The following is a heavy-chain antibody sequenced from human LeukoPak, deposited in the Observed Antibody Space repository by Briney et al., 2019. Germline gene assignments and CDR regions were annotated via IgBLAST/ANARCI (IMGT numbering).Heavy chain of an antibody. CDR2: ISGSGGST. V-gene: IGHV3-23*01. J-gene: IGHJ4*02. CDR3: AKSVLSGSYWGHFDY. Sequence: PGGSLRLSCAASGFTFSSYAMSWVRQAPGKGLEWVSAISGSGGSTYYADSVKGRFTISRDNSKNTLYLQMNSLRAEDTAVYYCAKSVLSGSYWGHFDYWGQGTLVTVSS. D-gene: IGHD1-26*01. CDR1: GFTFSSYA.